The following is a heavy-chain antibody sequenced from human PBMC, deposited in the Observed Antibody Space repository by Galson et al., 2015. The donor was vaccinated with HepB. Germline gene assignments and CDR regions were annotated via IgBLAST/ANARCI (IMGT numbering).Heavy chain of an antibody. Sequence: SLRLSCAASGFTVSSNYMSWVRQAPGKGLEWVSVIYSGGSTYYADSVKCRFTISRNNSKNTLYLQMNSLRAEDTAVYYCAKVRTLWLLQPFDYWGQGTLVTVSS. CDR2: IYSGGST. D-gene: IGHD6-19*01. CDR1: GFTVSSNY. V-gene: IGHV3-53*01. J-gene: IGHJ4*01. CDR3: AKVRTLWLLQPFDY.